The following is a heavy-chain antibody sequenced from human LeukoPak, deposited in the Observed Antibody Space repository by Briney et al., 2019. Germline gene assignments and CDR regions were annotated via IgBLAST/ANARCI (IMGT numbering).Heavy chain of an antibody. CDR3: ARRLAAAGPTHFDY. D-gene: IGHD6-13*01. Sequence: GGSLRLSCAASGFTFSSYSMNWVRQAPGKGLEWVSSISSSSSYIYYADSVKGRFTISRDNAKNSLYLQMNSLRAEDTAVYYCARRLAAAGPTHFDYWGQGTLVTVSS. V-gene: IGHV3-21*01. J-gene: IGHJ4*02. CDR2: ISSSSSYI. CDR1: GFTFSSYS.